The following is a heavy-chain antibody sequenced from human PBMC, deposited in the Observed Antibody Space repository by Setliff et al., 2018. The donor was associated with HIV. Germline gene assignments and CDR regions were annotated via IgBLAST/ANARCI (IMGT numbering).Heavy chain of an antibody. CDR2: ISYTGST. Sequence: SETLSLTCTVPGGSINRSNYYWGWIRQPPGKGLEWIGTISYTGSTYYDPSLKSRVTISLDTSKNQFFLKRSSVTAPDTAIYYCARQTWEYYDTLTGYYRSPKNFDSWGQGTLVTVSS. D-gene: IGHD3-9*01. CDR1: GGSINRSNYY. CDR3: ARQTWEYYDTLTGYYRSPKNFDS. J-gene: IGHJ4*02. V-gene: IGHV4-39*01.